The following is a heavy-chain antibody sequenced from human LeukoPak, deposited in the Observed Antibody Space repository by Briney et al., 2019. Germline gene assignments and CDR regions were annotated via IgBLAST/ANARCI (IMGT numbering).Heavy chain of an antibody. CDR2: ISGDGRTT. V-gene: IGHV3-43*02. CDR3: AKDVHGSGWYDFDL. J-gene: IGHJ4*02. D-gene: IGHD6-19*01. Sequence: GGSLRLSCAASGFTFGDYTMHWIRQAPGTGLEWVALISGDGRTTHSADSVKGRFTISRDNSRHSVYLQLNSLITEDTALDYCAKDVHGSGWYDFDLWGQGTLVTVSS. CDR1: GFTFGDYT.